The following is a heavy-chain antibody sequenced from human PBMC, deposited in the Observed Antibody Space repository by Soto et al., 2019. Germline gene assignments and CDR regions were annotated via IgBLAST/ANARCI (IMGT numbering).Heavy chain of an antibody. D-gene: IGHD3-10*01. Sequence: PGGSLRLSCAASGFTFSSYWIHWVLQAPGKGLVWVSRINSDGSSTSYADSVKGRFTISRDNAKNTLYLQMNSLRAEDTAVYYCARAPHFIRRLDYYGMDVWGQGTTVTVS. CDR2: INSDGSST. V-gene: IGHV3-74*01. J-gene: IGHJ6*02. CDR1: GFTFSSYW. CDR3: ARAPHFIRRLDYYGMDV.